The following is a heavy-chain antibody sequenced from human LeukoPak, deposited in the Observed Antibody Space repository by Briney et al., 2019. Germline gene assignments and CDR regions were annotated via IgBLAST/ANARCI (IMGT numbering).Heavy chain of an antibody. CDR1: GFTFSSYG. Sequence: GRSLRLSCEASGFTFSSYGMHWVRQAPGKGLEWVAVIWYDGSQQYYADSVKGRFTISRDDSKNTLYLQMNSLRAEDTAVYYCARDVGGIDYWGQGTLVTVSS. D-gene: IGHD3-16*01. CDR2: IWYDGSQQ. V-gene: IGHV3-33*01. CDR3: ARDVGGIDY. J-gene: IGHJ4*02.